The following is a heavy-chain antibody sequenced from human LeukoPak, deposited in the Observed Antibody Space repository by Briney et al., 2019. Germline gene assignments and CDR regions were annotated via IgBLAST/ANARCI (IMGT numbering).Heavy chain of an antibody. Sequence: GGSLRLSCAASGFTFSTYWMHWVRQVPGKGLVWVSRVNREGTTSAYADCVKGRFTISRDNDKNTLYLQMNSLRVEDTAVYYCARDVDWILFDYWGQGTLVTVSS. J-gene: IGHJ4*02. CDR2: VNREGTTS. D-gene: IGHD3-9*01. CDR3: ARDVDWILFDY. V-gene: IGHV3-74*01. CDR1: GFTFSTYW.